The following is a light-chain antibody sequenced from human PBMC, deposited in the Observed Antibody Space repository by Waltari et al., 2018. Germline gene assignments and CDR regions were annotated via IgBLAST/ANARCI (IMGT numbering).Light chain of an antibody. CDR1: SSDVGGYNY. J-gene: IGLJ3*02. V-gene: IGLV2-14*03. CDR2: DVS. CDR3: SSYTSSSTPV. Sequence: QSALTQPASVSGSPGQSITISCTGTSSDVGGYNYVSWYQQHPGKAPKLMIYDVSNRPSGVSNRFSGSKSGNTASLTISGLQAEHEADDYCSSYTSSSTPVFGGGTKLTVL.